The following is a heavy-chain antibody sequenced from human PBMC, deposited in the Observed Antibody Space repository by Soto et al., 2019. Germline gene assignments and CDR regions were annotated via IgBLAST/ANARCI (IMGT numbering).Heavy chain of an antibody. Sequence: SVKVSCKASGGTFSSYAISWVRQAPGQGLEWMGGIIPIFGTANYAQKFQGRVTITADKSTSTAYMELSSLRSEDTAVYYCARDSRFLEWLYWFDPWGQGTLVTVSS. V-gene: IGHV1-69*06. CDR2: IIPIFGTA. J-gene: IGHJ5*02. D-gene: IGHD3-3*01. CDR1: GGTFSSYA. CDR3: ARDSRFLEWLYWFDP.